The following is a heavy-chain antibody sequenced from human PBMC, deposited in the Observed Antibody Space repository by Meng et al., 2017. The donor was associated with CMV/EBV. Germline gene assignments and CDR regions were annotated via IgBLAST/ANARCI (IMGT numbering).Heavy chain of an antibody. CDR2: INHSGST. Sequence: EQHLQGGEVLLTTSRTLSSTWVVFGGYFSGYYWSWIRQPPGKGLEWIGEINHSGSTNYNPYLKRRVTISVDTSKNQFSLKLSSVTAADTAVYYCARGSIAARLGLGDWGQGTLVTVSS. V-gene: IGHV4-34*01. D-gene: IGHD6-6*01. J-gene: IGHJ4*02. CDR1: GGYFSGYY. CDR3: ARGSIAARLGLGD.